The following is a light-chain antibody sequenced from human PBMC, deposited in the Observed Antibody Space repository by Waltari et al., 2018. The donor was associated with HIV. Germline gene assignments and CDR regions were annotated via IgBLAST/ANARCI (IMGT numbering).Light chain of an antibody. CDR3: AVWDESLDGWL. CDR1: STNIQRNY. CDR2: KDN. Sequence: QSELTQSPSASGTPGETSTISCSGSSTNIQRNYVYWFKQFPGATPKVLIYKDNERPSGVPDRISGSKSGTSASLLISGLRSDDEADYYCAVWDESLDGWLFGGGTKLTVL. V-gene: IGLV1-47*01. J-gene: IGLJ3*02.